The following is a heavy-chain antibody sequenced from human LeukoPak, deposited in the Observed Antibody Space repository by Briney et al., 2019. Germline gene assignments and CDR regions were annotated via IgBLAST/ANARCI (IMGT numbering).Heavy chain of an antibody. Sequence: SQTLSLTCTVSGGSISSSSYYLGWIRQPAGKGLEWIGRIYTSGSTNYNPSLKSRVTISVDTSKNQSSLKLSSVTAADTAVYYCARGYSSSWASGYWGQGTLVTVSS. V-gene: IGHV4-61*02. CDR3: ARGYSSSWASGY. CDR2: IYTSGST. D-gene: IGHD6-13*01. J-gene: IGHJ4*02. CDR1: GGSISSSSYY.